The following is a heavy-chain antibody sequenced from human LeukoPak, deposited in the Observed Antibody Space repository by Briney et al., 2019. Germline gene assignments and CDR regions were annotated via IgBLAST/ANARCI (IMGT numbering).Heavy chain of an antibody. Sequence: ASVKVSCRVSGYTLTELSMHWVRQAPGKGLEWMGGFDPEVGETIYAQKFQGRVTMTEDTSTDTAYMELSSLRSEDTAVYYCAADPDSGSYRVVGDWGQGTLVTVSS. V-gene: IGHV1-24*01. CDR1: GYTLTELS. CDR2: FDPEVGET. D-gene: IGHD1-26*01. J-gene: IGHJ4*02. CDR3: AADPDSGSYRVVGD.